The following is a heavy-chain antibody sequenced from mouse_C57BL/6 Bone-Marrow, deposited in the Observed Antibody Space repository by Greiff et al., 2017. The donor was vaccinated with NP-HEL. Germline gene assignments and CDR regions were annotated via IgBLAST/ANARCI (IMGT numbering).Heavy chain of an antibody. J-gene: IGHJ3*01. CDR1: GYAFTNYL. CDR2: INPGSGGT. CDR3: AREGAY. V-gene: IGHV1-54*01. Sequence: QVQLQQSGAELVRPGTSVKVSCKASGYAFTNYLIEWVKQRPGQGLEWIGVINPGSGGTNYNEKFKGKATLTADKSSSTAYMQLGSLTSEDSAVYFCAREGAYWGQGTLVTVAA.